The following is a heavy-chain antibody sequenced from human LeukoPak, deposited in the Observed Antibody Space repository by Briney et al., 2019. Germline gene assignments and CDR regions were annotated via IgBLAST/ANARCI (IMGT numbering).Heavy chain of an antibody. CDR3: ARRAYYYDSSGYYYSFDY. Sequence: PSETLSLTCTVPGGSISSYYWSWIRQPPGKGLEWIGYIYYSGSTNYNPSLKSRVTISVDTSKNQFSLKLSSVTAADTAVYYCARRAYYYDSSGYYYSFDYWGQGTLVTVSS. D-gene: IGHD3-22*01. J-gene: IGHJ4*02. CDR1: GGSISSYY. V-gene: IGHV4-59*01. CDR2: IYYSGST.